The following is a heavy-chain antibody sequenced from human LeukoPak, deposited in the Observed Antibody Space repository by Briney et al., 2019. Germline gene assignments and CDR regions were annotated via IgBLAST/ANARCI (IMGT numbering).Heavy chain of an antibody. CDR2: IKEDGSEK. D-gene: IGHD5-18*01. Sequence: ETLSLTCAVYGGSFSGYYWSWIRQPPGKGLEWVADIKEDGSEKYYVDSVKGRFTISRDNAKNSLYLQMNSLRAEDTALYYCAKDYTAMVRGPDYWGQGTLVTVSS. V-gene: IGHV3-7*03. J-gene: IGHJ4*02. CDR1: GGSFSGYY. CDR3: AKDYTAMVRGPDY.